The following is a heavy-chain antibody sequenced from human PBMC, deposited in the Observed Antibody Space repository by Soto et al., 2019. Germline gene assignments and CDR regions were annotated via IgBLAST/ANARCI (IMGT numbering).Heavy chain of an antibody. D-gene: IGHD1-26*01. CDR2: IYSGGST. CDR3: ARDVPLSGHRFSGSYYYNF. J-gene: IGHJ4*02. Sequence: PGGSLRLSCAASGFTVSTNYMSWVRQAPGKGLEWVSVIYSGGSTYYADSVKGRFTISRDNSKNTVYLQMNSLRAEDTAVYYCARDVPLSGHRFSGSYYYNFWGQGTLVTVSS. V-gene: IGHV3-53*01. CDR1: GFTVSTNY.